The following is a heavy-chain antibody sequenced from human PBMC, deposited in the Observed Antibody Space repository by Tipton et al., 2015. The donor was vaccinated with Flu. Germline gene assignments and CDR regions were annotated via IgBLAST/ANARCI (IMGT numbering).Heavy chain of an antibody. CDR2: IYYTGST. CDR3: ARGTRGIAPRRWFDP. CDR1: GGSISSGGYY. Sequence: TLSLTCTVSGGSISSGGYYWSWIRQHPRKGLEWIGHIYYTGSTYHNPTLKSRVTMSLDTSNNHFSLKLSSVTAADTAVYYCARGTRGIAPRRWFDPWGQGTQVTVSS. V-gene: IGHV4-31*03. J-gene: IGHJ5*02. D-gene: IGHD6-6*01.